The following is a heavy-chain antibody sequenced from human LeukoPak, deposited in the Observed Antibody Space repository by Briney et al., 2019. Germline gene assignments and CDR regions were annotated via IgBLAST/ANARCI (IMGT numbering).Heavy chain of an antibody. D-gene: IGHD5-18*01. CDR3: ARLRGGVQLWGD. Sequence: SETLSLTCTVSGGSITSNSYSWGRIRQPPGKGLQWIVTLSHAGTNYYNPSLKSRVTMPVDRSKNQFSLKLTSVTATDTAVYYCARLRGGVQLWGDWGQGTLVTVSS. V-gene: IGHV4-39*01. CDR1: GGSITSNSYS. CDR2: LSHAGTN. J-gene: IGHJ4*02.